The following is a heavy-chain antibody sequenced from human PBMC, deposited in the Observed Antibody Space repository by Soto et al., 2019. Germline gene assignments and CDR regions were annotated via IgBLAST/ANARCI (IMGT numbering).Heavy chain of an antibody. CDR1: GGSISSYY. J-gene: IGHJ4*02. CDR3: ARQFPDYYDSNPPYYFDY. Sequence: SETLSLTCTVSGGSISSYYWSWIRQPPGKGLEWIGYIYYSGSTNYNPSLKSRVTISVDTSKNQFSLKLSSVTAADTAVYYCARQFPDYYDSNPPYYFDYWGQGTLVTVSS. D-gene: IGHD3-22*01. V-gene: IGHV4-59*08. CDR2: IYYSGST.